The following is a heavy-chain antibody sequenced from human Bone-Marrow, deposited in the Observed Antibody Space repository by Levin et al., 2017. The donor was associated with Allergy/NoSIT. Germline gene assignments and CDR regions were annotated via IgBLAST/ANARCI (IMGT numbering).Heavy chain of an antibody. CDR3: ARSLVDDSSGYGAFDI. J-gene: IGHJ3*02. CDR2: MSDSGYIT. Sequence: GGSLRLSCAASGFTFSNYAMSWARQTPGKGLEWVSGMSDSGYITYYADSVKGRFTISRDNAKNSLFLQMNSLRAEDTALYYCARSLVDDSSGYGAFDIWGQGTMVTVSS. CDR1: GFTFSNYA. V-gene: IGHV3-23*01. D-gene: IGHD3-22*01.